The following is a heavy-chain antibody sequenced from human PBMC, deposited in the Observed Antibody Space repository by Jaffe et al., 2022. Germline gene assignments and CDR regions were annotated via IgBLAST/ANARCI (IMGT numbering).Heavy chain of an antibody. J-gene: IGHJ4*02. CDR1: GYSFTSYW. D-gene: IGHD5-12*01. CDR3: VRQTGGYSGYDWPGHFDY. V-gene: IGHV5-51*01. CDR2: IYPGDSDT. Sequence: EVQLVQSGAEVKKPGESLKISCKGSGYSFTSYWIGWVRQMPGKGLEWMGIIYPGDSDTRYSPSFQGQVTISADKSISTAYLQWSSLKASDTAMYYCVRQTGGYSGYDWPGHFDYWGQGTLVTVSS.